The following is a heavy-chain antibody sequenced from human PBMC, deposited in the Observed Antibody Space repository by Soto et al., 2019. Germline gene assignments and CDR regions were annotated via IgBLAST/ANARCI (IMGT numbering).Heavy chain of an antibody. CDR1: GFTLSSYR. V-gene: IGHV3-48*02. CDR2: IRSSSTTI. J-gene: IGHJ6*02. CDR3: ARDNPRSPGWDV. Sequence: EVQLVESGGGLVQPGGSLRLSCGASGFTLSSYRMNWARQAPGQGREWVSQIRSSSTTIYYAGSVTGRVTISRDNGKNSLDLQMNSQRDEDTAVYYWARDNPRSPGWDVRGQGTTVTDSS.